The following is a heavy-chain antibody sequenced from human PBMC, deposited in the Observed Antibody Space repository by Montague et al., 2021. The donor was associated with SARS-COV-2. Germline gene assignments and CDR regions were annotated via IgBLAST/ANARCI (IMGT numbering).Heavy chain of an antibody. D-gene: IGHD6-19*01. CDR3: VRYSGWFYFDF. J-gene: IGHJ4*02. CDR1: GDSVAGNRVA. V-gene: IGHV6-1*01. CDR2: TYYRSKWYS. Sequence: CAISGDSVAGNRVAWSWIRQYPSRGLEWLGRTYYRSKWYSDYAPSVRGRLTVNPDASKNEFSLELNYVTPEDTAVYYCVRYSGWFYFDFWGQGTLVTVSS.